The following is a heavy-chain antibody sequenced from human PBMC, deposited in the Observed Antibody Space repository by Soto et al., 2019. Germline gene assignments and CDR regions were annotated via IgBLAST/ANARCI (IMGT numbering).Heavy chain of an antibody. Sequence: SVKVSCKASGGTFSSYSISWVRQAPGQGLEWMGGIIPIFGTANYAQKFQGRVTITADESTSTAYMELSSLRSEDTAVYYCARDSDNGGNFDYWGQGTLVTVSS. D-gene: IGHD4-17*01. CDR3: ARDSDNGGNFDY. J-gene: IGHJ4*02. CDR2: IIPIFGTA. V-gene: IGHV1-69*13. CDR1: GGTFSSYS.